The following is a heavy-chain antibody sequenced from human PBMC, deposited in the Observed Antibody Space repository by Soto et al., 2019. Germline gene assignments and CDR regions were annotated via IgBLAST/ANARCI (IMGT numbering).Heavy chain of an antibody. CDR2: ISAYNGNT. V-gene: IGHV1-18*01. CDR1: GYTFTSYG. Sequence: ASVKGSCKASGYTFTSYGISWVRQAPGQGLEWMGWISAYNGNTNYAQKLQGRVTMTTDTSTSTAYMELRSLRSDDTAVYYCARDRPDRYCSSTSCYLAARFDPWGQGTLVTVSS. D-gene: IGHD2-2*01. J-gene: IGHJ5*02. CDR3: ARDRPDRYCSSTSCYLAARFDP.